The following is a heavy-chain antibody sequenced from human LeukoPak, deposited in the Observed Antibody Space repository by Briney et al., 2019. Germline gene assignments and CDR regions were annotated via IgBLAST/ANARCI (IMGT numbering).Heavy chain of an antibody. J-gene: IGHJ4*02. CDR2: IIPILGIA. Sequence: ASVKVSCKASGGTFSSYAISWVRQAPGQGLEWMGRIIPILGIANYAQKFQGRVTITADKSTSTAYVELRSLRSDDTAVYYCARGLNSGSYSDYWGQGTLVTVSS. D-gene: IGHD1-26*01. CDR3: ARGLNSGSYSDY. V-gene: IGHV1-69*04. CDR1: GGTFSSYA.